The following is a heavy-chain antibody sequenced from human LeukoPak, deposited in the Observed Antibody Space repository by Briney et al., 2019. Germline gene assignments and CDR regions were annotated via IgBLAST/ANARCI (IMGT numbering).Heavy chain of an antibody. Sequence: GGSLRLSCAVSGFSINNYWMTWYRQAPGKGLECVAHIKGDASEKHYVDSVKGRFTISRDNSKNTLYLQMNSLRAEDTAVYYCARDQYYYDSSGQNYWGQGTLVTVSS. CDR2: IKGDASEK. V-gene: IGHV3-7*01. D-gene: IGHD3-22*01. CDR3: ARDQYYYDSSGQNY. J-gene: IGHJ4*02. CDR1: GFSINNYW.